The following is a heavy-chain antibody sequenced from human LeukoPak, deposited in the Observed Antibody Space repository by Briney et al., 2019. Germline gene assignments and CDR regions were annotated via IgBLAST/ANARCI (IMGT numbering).Heavy chain of an antibody. V-gene: IGHV3-23*01. D-gene: IGHD3-22*01. CDR1: GFTFSSYA. CDR2: ISGSGGST. J-gene: IGHJ4*02. Sequence: GGSLRLSCAASGFTFSSYAMSWVRQAPGKGLEWVSAISGSGGSTYYADSVKGRFTISRDNSKNTLYLQMNSLRVEDTAVYYCAKDPGSYYYDSSGYYLRVDYWGQGTLVAVSS. CDR3: AKDPGSYYYDSSGYYLRVDY.